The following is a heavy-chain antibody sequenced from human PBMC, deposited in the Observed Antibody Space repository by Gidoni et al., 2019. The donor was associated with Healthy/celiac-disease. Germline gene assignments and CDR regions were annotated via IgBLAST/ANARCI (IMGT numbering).Heavy chain of an antibody. CDR1: GFTFSSYS. D-gene: IGHD3-3*01. CDR2: ISRSSSYI. Sequence: EVQLVESGGGLVKPGGSLRLSCAASGFTFSSYSMNWVRQAPGKGLEWVSSISRSSSYIYYADSVKGRCTISRDNAKNSLYLQMNSLRAEDTAVYDCARDPGFGGSHFDYWGQGTLVTVSS. V-gene: IGHV3-21*01. CDR3: ARDPGFGGSHFDY. J-gene: IGHJ4*02.